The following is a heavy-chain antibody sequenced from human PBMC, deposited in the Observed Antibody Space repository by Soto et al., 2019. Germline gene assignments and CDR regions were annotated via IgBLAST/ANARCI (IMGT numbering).Heavy chain of an antibody. D-gene: IGHD6-6*01. Sequence: SETRSLTCTVSGGSVSSGSYYWSWIRQPPGKGLEWIGYIYYSGSTNYNPSLKSRVTISVDTSKNQFSLKLSSVTAADTAVYYCARHSRYSSSWYWFDPWGQGTLVTVSS. CDR1: GGSVSSGSYY. CDR3: ARHSRYSSSWYWFDP. V-gene: IGHV4-61*01. J-gene: IGHJ5*02. CDR2: IYYSGST.